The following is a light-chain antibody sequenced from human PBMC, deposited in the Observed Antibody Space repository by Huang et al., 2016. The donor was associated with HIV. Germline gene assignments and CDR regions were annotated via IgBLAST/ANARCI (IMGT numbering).Light chain of an antibody. CDR1: QSVRSNY. V-gene: IGKV3-20*01. CDR3: QQYATSPT. J-gene: IGKJ2*01. CDR2: GAS. Sequence: EIVLTRSPATLSFSPGERATLSCRASQSVRSNYLAWYQQIPGQAPRLLIYGASSRATGIPDRFSGSGSGTDFTLTISRLEPEDFAVYYCQQYATSPTFGQGTKLEIK.